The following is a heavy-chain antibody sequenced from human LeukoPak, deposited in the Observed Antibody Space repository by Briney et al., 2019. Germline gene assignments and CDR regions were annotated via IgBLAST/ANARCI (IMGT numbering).Heavy chain of an antibody. CDR1: GFTFSGYA. Sequence: GGSLRLSCAASGFTFSGYAMSWVRQAPGKGLEWVSAISGSGGSTYYADSVKGRFTISRDNSKNTLYLQMNSLRAEDTAVYYCAKDSPLYSSSWYERSWFDPWGQGTLVTVSS. J-gene: IGHJ5*02. CDR2: ISGSGGST. V-gene: IGHV3-23*01. CDR3: AKDSPLYSSSWYERSWFDP. D-gene: IGHD6-13*01.